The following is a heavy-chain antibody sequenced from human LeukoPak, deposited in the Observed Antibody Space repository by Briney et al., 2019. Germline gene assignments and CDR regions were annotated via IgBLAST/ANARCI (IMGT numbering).Heavy chain of an antibody. CDR1: GYTFTGYY. J-gene: IGHJ5*02. CDR2: INPNSGGT. D-gene: IGHD3-22*01. V-gene: IGHV1-2*02. CDR3: ARVPAVRFESDYYDSSGCSNWFDP. Sequence: GASVKVSCKASGYTFTGYYMHWVRQAPGQGLEWMGWINPNSGGTNYAQKFQGRVTMTRDTSISTAYMELSRLRSDDTAVYYCARVPAVRFESDYYDSSGCSNWFDPWGQGTPVTVSS.